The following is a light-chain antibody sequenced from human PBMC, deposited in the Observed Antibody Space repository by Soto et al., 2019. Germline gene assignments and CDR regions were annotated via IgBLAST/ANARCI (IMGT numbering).Light chain of an antibody. Sequence: EIVLTQSPGTLSLSPGERATLSCRASQSVRGSYLAWYQQKTGQAPRLLISDASDRATVIPARFSGSGSGTDFTLTTSRLQPEDFAAYYCQHHGSSPLLTFGPGTKVDIK. CDR2: DAS. V-gene: IGKV3-20*01. J-gene: IGKJ3*01. CDR3: QHHGSSPLLT. CDR1: QSVRGSY.